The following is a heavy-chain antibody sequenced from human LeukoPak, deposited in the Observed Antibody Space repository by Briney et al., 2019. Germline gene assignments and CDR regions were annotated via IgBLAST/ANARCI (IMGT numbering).Heavy chain of an antibody. CDR1: GFTFSSYG. J-gene: IGHJ5*02. Sequence: GGSLRLSCAASGFTFSSYGMHWVRQAPGKGLEWVAVIWYDGSNKYYADSVKGRFTISRDNSKNTLYQQMNSLRAEDTAVYYCARDKSPIVVVTNNWFDPWGQGTLVTVSS. V-gene: IGHV3-33*01. CDR3: ARDKSPIVVVTNNWFDP. CDR2: IWYDGSNK. D-gene: IGHD3-22*01.